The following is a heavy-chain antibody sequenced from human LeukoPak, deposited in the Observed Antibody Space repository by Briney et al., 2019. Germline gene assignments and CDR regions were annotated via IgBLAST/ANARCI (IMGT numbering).Heavy chain of an antibody. V-gene: IGHV1-2*02. J-gene: IGHJ4*02. Sequence: ASVKVSCKASGGTFSSYAISWVRQAPGQGLEWMGWINPNSGGTNYAQKFQGRVTMTRDTSISTAYMELSRLRSDDTAVYYCARDTRGDYSNYYFDYWGQGTLVTVSS. CDR3: ARDTRGDYSNYYFDY. D-gene: IGHD4-11*01. CDR1: GGTFSSYA. CDR2: INPNSGGT.